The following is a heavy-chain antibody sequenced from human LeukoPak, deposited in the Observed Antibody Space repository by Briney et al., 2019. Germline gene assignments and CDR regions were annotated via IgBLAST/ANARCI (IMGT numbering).Heavy chain of an antibody. Sequence: SETLSLTCTVSGYSISSGYYWGWIRQPPGKGLEWIGSIYHSGSTYYNPSLKSRVTISVDTSKNQFSLKLSSVTAADTAVYYCARDQEGIAVAGAITYYMDVWGKGTTVTVSS. CDR3: ARDQEGIAVAGAITYYMDV. J-gene: IGHJ6*03. V-gene: IGHV4-38-2*02. D-gene: IGHD6-19*01. CDR2: IYHSGST. CDR1: GYSISSGYY.